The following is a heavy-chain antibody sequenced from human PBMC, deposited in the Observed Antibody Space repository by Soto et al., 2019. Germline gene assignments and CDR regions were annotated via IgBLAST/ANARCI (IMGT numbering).Heavy chain of an antibody. CDR1: GGSISSSSYY. D-gene: IGHD3-9*01. CDR3: ARLYYRDFDWFGSVRIQYYFDY. V-gene: IGHV4-39*01. Sequence: PSETLSLTCTVSGGSISSSSYYWGWIRQPPGKGLEWIGSIYYSGSTYYNPSLKSRVTISVDTSKNQFSLKLSSVTAADTAVYYRARLYYRDFDWFGSVRIQYYFDYWGQGTLVTVSS. CDR2: IYYSGST. J-gene: IGHJ4*02.